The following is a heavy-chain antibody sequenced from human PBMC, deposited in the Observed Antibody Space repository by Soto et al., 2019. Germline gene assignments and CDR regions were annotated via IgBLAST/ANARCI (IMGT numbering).Heavy chain of an antibody. Sequence: SETLSLTCTVSGGSISSYYWSWIRQPPGKGLEWIGYIYYSGSTNYNPSLKSRVTISVDTSKNQFSLKLSSVTAADTAVYYCARDHGDRAFDIWGQGTMVTVSS. CDR1: GGSISSYY. CDR2: IYYSGST. J-gene: IGHJ3*02. D-gene: IGHD4-17*01. V-gene: IGHV4-59*01. CDR3: ARDHGDRAFDI.